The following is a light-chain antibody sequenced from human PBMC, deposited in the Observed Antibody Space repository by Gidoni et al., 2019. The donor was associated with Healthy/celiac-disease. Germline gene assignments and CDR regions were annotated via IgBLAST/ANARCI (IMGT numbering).Light chain of an antibody. V-gene: IGKV4-1*01. CDR1: QNVLYRSNNNNY. CDR3: QQYYITPRT. Sequence: DIVMTQSQDSLAVSLGERATINCKSSQNVLYRSNNNNYLAWYQQKPGQPPKLLIYWASTRESGVPDRFSGSGSGTDFTLTISSLQAEDVAVYYCQQYYITPRTFGQGTKVEIK. J-gene: IGKJ1*01. CDR2: WAS.